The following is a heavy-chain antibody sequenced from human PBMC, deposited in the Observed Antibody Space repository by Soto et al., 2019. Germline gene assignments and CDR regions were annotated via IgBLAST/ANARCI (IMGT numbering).Heavy chain of an antibody. Sequence: ASLKVSCEASGYTFTGYYMHWVRQAPGQGLEWLGCINPNSGGTNYAQKFQGWVTVTRDTSISTAYTELSRLRSDDTAVYYCARDLFTMVRGVIIYGMDVWGQGTMVTVSS. J-gene: IGHJ6*02. V-gene: IGHV1-2*04. D-gene: IGHD3-10*01. CDR2: INPNSGGT. CDR3: ARDLFTMVRGVIIYGMDV. CDR1: GYTFTGYY.